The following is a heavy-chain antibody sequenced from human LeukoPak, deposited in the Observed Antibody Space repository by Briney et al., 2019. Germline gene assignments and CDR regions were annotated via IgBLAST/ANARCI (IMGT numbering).Heavy chain of an antibody. V-gene: IGHV4-39*01. CDR2: ISYSGST. CDR1: GGSISSSSYY. CDR3: ARRRLQPFDY. D-gene: IGHD4-11*01. Sequence: SETLSLTCTVSGGSISSSSYYWGWLRQPPGKGLEWIGSISYSGSTYYNPSLKSRVTISVDTSKTQFSLKLSSVTAADTAVYNWARRRLQPFDYWGQGTLVTVSS. J-gene: IGHJ4*02.